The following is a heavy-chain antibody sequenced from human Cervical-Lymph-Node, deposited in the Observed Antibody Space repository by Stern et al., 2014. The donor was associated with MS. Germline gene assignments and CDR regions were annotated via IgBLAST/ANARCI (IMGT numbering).Heavy chain of an antibody. D-gene: IGHD2-15*01. V-gene: IGHV3-33*01. Sequence: VQLVESGGGVVHPAKSLRLSCAASEFTFTNFGFHWVRQAPGKGLEWVASIRYDGNDKFYSESVKGRFTISRDDSKNPLYLEMNSLRADDPALYYCARHMLTGGPPRFDYWGQGTLVPVSS. CDR1: EFTFTNFG. J-gene: IGHJ4*02. CDR3: ARHMLTGGPPRFDY. CDR2: IRYDGNDK.